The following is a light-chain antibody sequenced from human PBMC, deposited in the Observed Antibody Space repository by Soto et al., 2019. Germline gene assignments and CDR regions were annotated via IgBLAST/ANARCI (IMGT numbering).Light chain of an antibody. CDR2: GVN. CDR3: CSYTTSTTYV. J-gene: IGLJ1*01. Sequence: QSVLTQPASVSGSPGQSITISCTAASSDVSGYDSVSWYQQHPGRAPKLIIYGVNNRPSGVSNRFSASKSADTASLTISGLQAEDEANYYCCSYTTSTTYVFGTGTKLTVL. V-gene: IGLV2-14*03. CDR1: SSDVSGYDS.